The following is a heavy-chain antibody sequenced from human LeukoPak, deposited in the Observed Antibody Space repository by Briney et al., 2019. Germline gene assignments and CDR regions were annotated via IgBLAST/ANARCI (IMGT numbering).Heavy chain of an antibody. CDR3: ARDGPEPRRPIRYYCDSSGYYARTFDY. D-gene: IGHD3-22*01. Sequence: PSETLSLTCTVSGGSISSYYWSWIRQPAGKGLEWIGRIYTSGSTNYNPSLKSRVTMSVDTSKNQFSLKLSSVTAADTAVYYCARDGPEPRRPIRYYCDSSGYYARTFDYWGQGTLVTVSS. V-gene: IGHV4-4*07. CDR1: GGSISSYY. J-gene: IGHJ4*02. CDR2: IYTSGST.